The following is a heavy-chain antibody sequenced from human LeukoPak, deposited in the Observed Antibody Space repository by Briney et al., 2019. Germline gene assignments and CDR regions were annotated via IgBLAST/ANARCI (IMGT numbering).Heavy chain of an antibody. Sequence: GSLRLSCAASGFTVSSDWMHWVRQAPGKGLVWVSRISSDGSVISYADYVKGRFTISRDNAKNTLYLQMNSLRAEDTAVYYCAKDFQYSYGPDYWGQGTLVTVSS. V-gene: IGHV3-74*01. CDR1: GFTVSSDW. CDR3: AKDFQYSYGPDY. D-gene: IGHD5-18*01. CDR2: ISSDGSVI. J-gene: IGHJ4*02.